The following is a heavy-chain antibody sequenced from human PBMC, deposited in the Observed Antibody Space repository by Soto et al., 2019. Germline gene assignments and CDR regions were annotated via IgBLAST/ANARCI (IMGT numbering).Heavy chain of an antibody. J-gene: IGHJ6*02. CDR2: IYYSGST. D-gene: IGHD2-21*02. CDR1: GGSISSYY. V-gene: IGHV4-59*01. CDR3: ARNCGGDCYQDYGMDV. Sequence: KPSETLSLTCTVSGGSISSYYWSWIRQPPGKGLEWIGYIYYSGSTNYNPSLKSRVTISVDTFKNQFSLKLSSVTAADTAVYYCARNCGGDCYQDYGMDVWGQGTTVTVSS.